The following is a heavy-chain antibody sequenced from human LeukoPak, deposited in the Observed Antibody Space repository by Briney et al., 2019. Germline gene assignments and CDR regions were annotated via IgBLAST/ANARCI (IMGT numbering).Heavy chain of an antibody. CDR1: GFTFSSYG. D-gene: IGHD3-10*01. V-gene: IGHV3-33*01. CDR3: ARDMDPYYFDC. J-gene: IGHJ4*02. CDR2: IWYDGSNK. Sequence: GGSLRLSCAASGFTFSSYGMHWVRQAPGKGLEWVAVIWYDGSNKYYADSVKGRFTISRDNSKNTLYLQMNSLRAEDTAVYFCARDMDPYYFDCWGQGTLVTVSS.